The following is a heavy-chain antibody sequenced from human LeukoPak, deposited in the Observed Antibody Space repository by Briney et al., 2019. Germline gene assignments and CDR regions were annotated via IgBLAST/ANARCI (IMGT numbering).Heavy chain of an antibody. Sequence: GVSLRLSCVASGFTFSTYSMNWVRQAPGKGLEWVSYIRSSDRAIYYADSVTGRFTISRDNAKNSLYLQMHSLRDEDTAVYYCARDRDWAFDYWGQGTLVTVSS. CDR1: GFTFSTYS. CDR2: IRSSDRAI. V-gene: IGHV3-48*02. J-gene: IGHJ4*02. D-gene: IGHD3-9*01. CDR3: ARDRDWAFDY.